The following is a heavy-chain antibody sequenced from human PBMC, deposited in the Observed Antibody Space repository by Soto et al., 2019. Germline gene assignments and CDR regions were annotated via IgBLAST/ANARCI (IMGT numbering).Heavy chain of an antibody. CDR1: GFTFSSYA. CDR2: ISYDGSNK. Sequence: QVQLVESGGGVVQPGRSLRLSCAASGFTFSSYAMHWVRQAPCKGLEWVAVISYDGSNKFYADSVKGRFTISRDNSKNTLYVQMNSLRAEDTAVYYCAIDQGGPNWNRVYYYGMDVWGQGTTVTVSS. CDR3: AIDQGGPNWNRVYYYGMDV. D-gene: IGHD1-1*01. V-gene: IGHV3-30-3*01. J-gene: IGHJ6*02.